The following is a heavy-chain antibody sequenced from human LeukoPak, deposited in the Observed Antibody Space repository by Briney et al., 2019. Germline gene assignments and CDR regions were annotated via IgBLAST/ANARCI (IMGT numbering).Heavy chain of an antibody. D-gene: IGHD1-26*01. CDR1: GYTFTHYG. J-gene: IGHJ4*02. CDR3: ARDHKVGAVAAYTGATTSYSPFDH. V-gene: IGHV1-18*01. Sequence: ASVKVSCKASGYTFTHYGVSWVRQAPGQGLEWMGWINTYKGNTNYAQKFKGRVSMTADTSTATASMELRSLRSDDTAVYYCARDHKVGAVAAYTGATTSYSPFDHWGRGTLVIVSS. CDR2: INTYKGNT.